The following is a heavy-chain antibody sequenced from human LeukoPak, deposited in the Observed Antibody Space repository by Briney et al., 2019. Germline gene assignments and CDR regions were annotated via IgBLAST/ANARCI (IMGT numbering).Heavy chain of an antibody. D-gene: IGHD6-19*01. Sequence: ASVKVSCKTSGYTFTSYFMFWVRQAPGQGLEWMGIINPTGGATTYGQQFQGRVTMTRDMSTSTIYMELSSLRSEDTAVYYCARVGSVAAVGDYWGQGTLVTVSS. CDR3: ARVGSVAAVGDY. CDR2: INPTGGAT. CDR1: GYTFTSYF. V-gene: IGHV1-46*01. J-gene: IGHJ4*02.